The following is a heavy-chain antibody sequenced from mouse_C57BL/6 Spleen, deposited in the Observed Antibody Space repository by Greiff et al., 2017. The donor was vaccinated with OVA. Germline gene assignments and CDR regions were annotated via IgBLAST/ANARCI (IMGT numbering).Heavy chain of an antibody. CDR2: ISSGGDYI. Sequence: EVQLVESGEGLVKPGGSLKLSCAASGFTFSSYAMSWVRQTPEKRLEWVAYISSGGDYIYYADTVKGRFTISRDNARNTLYLQMSSLKSEDTAMYYCTREVLYGSSPAWFAYWGQGTLVTVSA. CDR3: TREVLYGSSPAWFAY. V-gene: IGHV5-9-1*02. J-gene: IGHJ3*01. CDR1: GFTFSSYA. D-gene: IGHD1-1*01.